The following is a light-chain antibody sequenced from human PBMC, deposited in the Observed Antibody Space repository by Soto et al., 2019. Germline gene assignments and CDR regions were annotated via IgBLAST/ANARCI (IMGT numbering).Light chain of an antibody. J-gene: IGKJ4*01. CDR1: QSLLHSNGYNY. Sequence: DIVMTQSPLSLPVTPGEPASISCRSSQSLLHSNGYNYLDWYLQKPGQSPQLLIYLGSNRASGVPDTLIGSRSCTDFTLKISRVEAEDVGVYYYIQALQTLPLTFGGGTKVEIK. CDR2: LGS. CDR3: IQALQTLPLT. V-gene: IGKV2-28*01.